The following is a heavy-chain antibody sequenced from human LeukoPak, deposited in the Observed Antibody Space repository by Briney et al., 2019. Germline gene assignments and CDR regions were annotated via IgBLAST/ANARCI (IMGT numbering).Heavy chain of an antibody. CDR2: IWYDGSNK. V-gene: IGHV3-33*01. D-gene: IGHD3-22*01. J-gene: IGHJ6*02. CDR3: ARDRYYYDSSGYYYAYGMDV. CDR1: GFTFSSYG. Sequence: PGRSLRLSCAASGFTFSSYGMHWVRQAPGKGLEWVAVIWYDGSNKYYADSVKGRFTISRDNSKNTLYLQMNSLRAEDTAVYYCARDRYYYDSSGYYYAYGMDVWGQGTTVTVSS.